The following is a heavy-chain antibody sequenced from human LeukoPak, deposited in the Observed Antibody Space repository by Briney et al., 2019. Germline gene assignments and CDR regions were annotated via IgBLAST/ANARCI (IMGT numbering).Heavy chain of an antibody. CDR3: AKDPTGGIGGGFDFDS. V-gene: IGHV3-30*18. Sequence: GGSLRLSCAASGFTFSSYGMHWVRQAPGKGLEWVAVISYDGSNKYYADSVQGRFTISRDNSKNTLYLQMNSLRAEDTAVYYCAKDPTGGIGGGFDFDSWGQGTLVTVSS. D-gene: IGHD1-26*01. CDR1: GFTFSSYG. J-gene: IGHJ4*02. CDR2: ISYDGSNK.